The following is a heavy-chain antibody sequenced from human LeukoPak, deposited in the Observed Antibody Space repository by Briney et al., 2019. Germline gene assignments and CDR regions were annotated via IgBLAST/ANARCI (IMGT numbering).Heavy chain of an antibody. V-gene: IGHV4-30-4*01. J-gene: IGHJ6*02. CDR2: IYYSGST. CDR3: AKVHPASYYYYGMDV. Sequence: PSEALSLTCTVSGGSISSGDYYWSWIRQPPGKGLEWIGYIYYSGSTYYNPSLKSRVTISVDTSKNQFSLKLSSVTAADTAVYYCAKVHPASYYYYGMDVWGQGTTVTVSS. CDR1: GGSISSGDYY.